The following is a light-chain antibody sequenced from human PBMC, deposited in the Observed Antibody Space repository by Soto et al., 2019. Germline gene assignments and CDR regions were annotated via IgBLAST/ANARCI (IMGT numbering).Light chain of an antibody. Sequence: QLVLTQPASVSGSPGQSITVSCTGTSSDVGGYNFVSWYQQHPGKAPKLLIYEVSNRPSGVSNRFSGSKSGNTASLAISGLQAEDEADYYRSSYLSTGAVGFGGGTKLTVL. CDR1: SSDVGGYNF. CDR3: SSYLSTGAVG. CDR2: EVS. J-gene: IGLJ2*01. V-gene: IGLV2-14*01.